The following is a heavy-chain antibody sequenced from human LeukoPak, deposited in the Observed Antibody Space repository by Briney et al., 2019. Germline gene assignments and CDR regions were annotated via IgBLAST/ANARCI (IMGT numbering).Heavy chain of an antibody. CDR2: VYSGGDT. D-gene: IGHD1-14*01. CDR1: GFSVSNNY. Sequence: GGSLRLSCAASGFSVSNNYVSWVRQAPGKGLEWISAVYSGGDTYYVESVRGRFTISRDNSKNTIHLQMNGLTPEDTAIYYCARDSTGASVWGKGTTVTVSS. V-gene: IGHV3-53*01. CDR3: ARDSTGASV. J-gene: IGHJ6*04.